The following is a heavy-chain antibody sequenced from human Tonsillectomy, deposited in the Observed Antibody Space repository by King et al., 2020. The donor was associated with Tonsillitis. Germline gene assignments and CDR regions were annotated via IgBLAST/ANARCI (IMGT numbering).Heavy chain of an antibody. J-gene: IGHJ4*02. V-gene: IGHV4-59*08. CDR1: GGSISGYY. CDR3: ARQIYFDY. CDR2: IYHSGST. Sequence: QLQESGPGLVKPSETLSLTCTVSGGSISGYYWSWIRQPPGKGLEWIGYIYHSGSTNYNPSLKSRVTISLDTSKNQFSLKLSSVTAADTAVYYCARQIYFDYWGQGSLVTVSS.